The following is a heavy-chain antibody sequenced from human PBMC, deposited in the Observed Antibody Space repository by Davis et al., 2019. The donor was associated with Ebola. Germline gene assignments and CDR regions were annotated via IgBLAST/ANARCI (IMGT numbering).Heavy chain of an antibody. CDR1: GDSISSSNW. D-gene: IGHD3-22*01. V-gene: IGHV4-4*02. CDR3: ARGGHYYDSSGYYLLYGMDV. J-gene: IGHJ6*02. CDR2: ISQSGST. Sequence: MPSETLSLTCAVSGDSISSSNWWSWVRQPPGKGLEWIGEISQSGSTNYNPSLKSRVTISVDKSKNQFSLKLSSVTAADTAVYYCARGGHYYDSSGYYLLYGMDVWGQGTTVTVSS.